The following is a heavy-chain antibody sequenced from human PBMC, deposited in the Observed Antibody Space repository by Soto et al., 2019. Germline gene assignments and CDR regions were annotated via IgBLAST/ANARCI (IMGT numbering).Heavy chain of an antibody. CDR3: AKETTVTTSSWYFDL. V-gene: IGHV3-48*01. D-gene: IGHD4-17*01. CDR2: ISLSGSDM. J-gene: IGHJ2*01. Sequence: GGSLRLSCAASGFTFSSYTMNWVRQAPGKGLEWVSYISLSGSDMYYAGSVKGRFTISRDNAKNSLSLQMNSLRAEDTAVYYCAKETTVTTSSWYFDLWGRGTLVTVSS. CDR1: GFTFSSYT.